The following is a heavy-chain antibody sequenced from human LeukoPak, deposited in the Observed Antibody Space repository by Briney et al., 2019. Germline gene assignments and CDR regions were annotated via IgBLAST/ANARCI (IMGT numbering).Heavy chain of an antibody. J-gene: IGHJ3*02. CDR2: IFSNDEK. Sequence: SGPVLVKPTETLTLTCTVSGFSLSNARMGVSWIRQPSGKALEWFSHIFSNDEKSHSTSLKSRLTIYKDTSKSQEILTMTNMDPVDTATYYCARIQDSSGPHHSYAFDIWGQGTMVTVSS. CDR3: ARIQDSSGPHHSYAFDI. D-gene: IGHD6-19*01. V-gene: IGHV2-26*01. CDR1: GFSLSNARMG.